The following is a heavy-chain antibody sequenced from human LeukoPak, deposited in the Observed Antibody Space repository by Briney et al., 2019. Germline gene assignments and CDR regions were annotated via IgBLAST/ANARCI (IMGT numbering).Heavy chain of an antibody. D-gene: IGHD5-24*01. J-gene: IGHJ6*02. CDR3: ARDGGEMATWSHYYYYGMDV. CDR1: GYTFTSYA. Sequence: GASVKVSCKASGYTFTSYAMNWVRQAPGQGLEWMGWINTNTGNPTYAQGFTGRFVFSLDTSVSTAYLQISSLKAEDTAVYYCARDGGEMATWSHYYYYGMDVWGQGTTVTVSS. V-gene: IGHV7-4-1*02. CDR2: INTNTGNP.